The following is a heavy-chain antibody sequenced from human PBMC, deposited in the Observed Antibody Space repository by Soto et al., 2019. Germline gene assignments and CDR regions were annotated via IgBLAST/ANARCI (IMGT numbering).Heavy chain of an antibody. J-gene: IGHJ6*02. CDR1: FTSYD. Sequence: QVQLVQSGAEVKKPGASVKVSCTFTSYDINWVRQATGQGLEWLAWMNPNSGNTRYAQKLQGRVTMTRNTSNFKAYMELSSLRSEDTAVYYCARGPGSSDWRFSYYYMDVWGQGTTVTVSS. CDR2: MNPNSGNT. V-gene: IGHV1-8*01. CDR3: ARGPGSSDWRFSYYYMDV. D-gene: IGHD6-19*01.